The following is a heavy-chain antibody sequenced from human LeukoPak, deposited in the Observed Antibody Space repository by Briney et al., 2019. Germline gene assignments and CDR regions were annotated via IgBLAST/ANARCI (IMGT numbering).Heavy chain of an antibody. CDR3: AKLEYDDILTGFSVSADAFHI. Sequence: PGRSLRLSCAPSGFTFSSYCIHWVRQAPGKGLEWVAFISYDGNNKYYAHSVRGRFTISRDNSQNTLYMQMNSLRAEETAVYYCAKLEYDDILTGFSVSADAFHIWGQGTMVTVSS. D-gene: IGHD3-9*01. V-gene: IGHV3-30*18. CDR1: GFTFSSYC. CDR2: ISYDGNNK. J-gene: IGHJ3*02.